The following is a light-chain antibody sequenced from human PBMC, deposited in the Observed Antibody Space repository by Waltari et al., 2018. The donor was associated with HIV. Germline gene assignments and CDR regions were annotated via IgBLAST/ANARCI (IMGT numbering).Light chain of an antibody. CDR1: SLSKQY. Sequence: SSDLTQPPSVSVSPGQTATITSSGDSLSKQYTSWYKQRPGQAPVLLISKDNKRPSGIPERFSGSTSGTTVTLAISRVQPDDEADYYCQSSDTSGTSVIFGGGTKLTVL. J-gene: IGLJ2*01. CDR2: KDN. CDR3: QSSDTSGTSVI. V-gene: IGLV3-25*03.